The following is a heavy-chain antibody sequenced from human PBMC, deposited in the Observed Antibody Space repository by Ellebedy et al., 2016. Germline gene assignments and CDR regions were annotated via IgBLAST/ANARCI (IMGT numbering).Heavy chain of an antibody. CDR1: EDIFSSFA. CDR2: IIPVFMKT. J-gene: IGHJ4*02. V-gene: IGHV1-69*04. Sequence: ASVKVSCKTSEDIFSSFAITWMRQAPGQGLEWMGRIIPVFMKTNYAQKFQGRVTFTADKSTTTAYMELSSLRSDDTALYYCAKEGALVATPFDSWGQGTLVTVSS. D-gene: IGHD1-26*01. CDR3: AKEGALVATPFDS.